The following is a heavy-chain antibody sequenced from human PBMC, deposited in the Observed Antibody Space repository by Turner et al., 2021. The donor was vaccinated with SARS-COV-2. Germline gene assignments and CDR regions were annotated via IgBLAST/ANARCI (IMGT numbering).Heavy chain of an antibody. CDR1: GISSSGFW. CDR2: INQDGSNK. V-gene: IGHV3-7*01. D-gene: IGHD2-15*01. CDR3: AGGCCSGSSYPFGLGFDHAFDI. Sequence: EMQVVESGGGLVQSWWSLRLCSAASGISSSGFWMSWVRQTPGKGLGWVTNINQDGSNKNYLRTVGDPFTITRDNAKNSLFLQMNSLRAKDTAVDYYAGGCCSGSSYPFGLGFDHAFDIWGQGTTVTVSS. J-gene: IGHJ3*02.